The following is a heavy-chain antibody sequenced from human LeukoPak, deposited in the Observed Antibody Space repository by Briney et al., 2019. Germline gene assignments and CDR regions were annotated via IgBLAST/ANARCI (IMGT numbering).Heavy chain of an antibody. J-gene: IGHJ5*02. D-gene: IGHD2-2*01. CDR1: GCTFSSYA. CDR2: ISGSGGRT. CDR3: AKGSTDWFDP. V-gene: IGHV3-23*01. Sequence: GGSLRLSCAASGCTFSSYAMSWVRQAPGKGLEWVSAISGSGGRTYYADSVKGRFTVSRDNSKNTLYLQMNSPRAEDTAVYYCAKGSTDWFDPWGQGTLVTVSS.